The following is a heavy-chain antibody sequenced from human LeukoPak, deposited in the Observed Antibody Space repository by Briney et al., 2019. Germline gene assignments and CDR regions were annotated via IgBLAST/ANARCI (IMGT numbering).Heavy chain of an antibody. CDR1: RFTFSSYA. Sequence: GGSLRLSCAASRFTFSSYAMHWVRQAPGKGLEWVAVISYDGSNKYYADSVKGRFTISRDNSKNTLYLQMNSLRAEDTAVYYCAGNYDFWSARVDYWGQGTLVTVSS. CDR2: ISYDGSNK. J-gene: IGHJ4*02. D-gene: IGHD3-3*01. V-gene: IGHV3-30-3*01. CDR3: AGNYDFWSARVDY.